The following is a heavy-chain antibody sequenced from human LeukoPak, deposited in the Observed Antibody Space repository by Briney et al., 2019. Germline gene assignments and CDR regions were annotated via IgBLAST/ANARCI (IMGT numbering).Heavy chain of an antibody. CDR1: GYSFTNYW. V-gene: IGHV5-51*01. J-gene: IGHJ4*02. D-gene: IGHD3-22*01. CDR3: ARTTYYYDSSGYTFDY. CDR2: IYPGDSDT. Sequence: GESLKISCKGSGYSFTNYWIGWVRQMPGKGLEWMGIIYPGDSDTRYSPSFQGQVTISADKSISTAYLQWRRLKDSDTAMYYCARTTYYYDSSGYTFDYWGQGTLVTVSS.